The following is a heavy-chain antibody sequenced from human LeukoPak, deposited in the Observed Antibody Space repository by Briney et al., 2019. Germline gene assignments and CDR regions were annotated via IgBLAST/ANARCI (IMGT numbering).Heavy chain of an antibody. Sequence: SETLSLTCTVSGGSISSGDYYWSWIRQPPGKGLEWIGYIYYSGSTYYNPSLKSRVTISVDTSKNQFSLKLSSVTAADTAVYYCARVKRVRVVTEFDYWGQGTLVTVSS. CDR1: GGSISSGDYY. D-gene: IGHD3-3*01. CDR2: IYYSGST. V-gene: IGHV4-30-4*08. J-gene: IGHJ4*02. CDR3: ARVKRVRVVTEFDY.